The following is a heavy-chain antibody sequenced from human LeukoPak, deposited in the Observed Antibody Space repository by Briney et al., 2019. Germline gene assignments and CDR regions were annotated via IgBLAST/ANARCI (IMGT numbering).Heavy chain of an antibody. Sequence: PGGSLRLSCAASGFTFSSYWMHRVRQAPGKGLVWVSRINSDGGGTTYADSVKGRFTISRDNSKNTLYVQMNSLRAEDTAVYYCAKNIVEAYPYYGMDVWGQGTTVTVSS. J-gene: IGHJ6*02. V-gene: IGHV3-74*01. CDR2: INSDGGGT. D-gene: IGHD1-1*01. CDR3: AKNIVEAYPYYGMDV. CDR1: GFTFSSYW.